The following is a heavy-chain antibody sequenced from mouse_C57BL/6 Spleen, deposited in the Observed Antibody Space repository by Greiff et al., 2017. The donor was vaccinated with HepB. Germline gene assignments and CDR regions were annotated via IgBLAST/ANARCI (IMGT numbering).Heavy chain of an antibody. D-gene: IGHD1-1*01. CDR2: IYPSDSET. V-gene: IGHV1-61*01. CDR1: GYTFTSYW. Sequence: VQLQQSGAELVRPGSSVKLSCKASGYTFTSYWMDWVKQRPGQGLEWIGNIYPSDSETHYNQKFKDKATLTVDKSSSTAYMQLSSLTSEDSAVYYCARRDYGSSYGYWGQGTTLTVSS. J-gene: IGHJ2*01. CDR3: ARRDYGSSYGY.